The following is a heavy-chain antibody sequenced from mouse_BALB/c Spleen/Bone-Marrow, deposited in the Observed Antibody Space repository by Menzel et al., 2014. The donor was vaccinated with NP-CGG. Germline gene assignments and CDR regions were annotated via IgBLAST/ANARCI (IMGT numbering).Heavy chain of an antibody. Sequence: VQLQQSGAELMRPGASVKISCKATGYTFRNYWIEWVKQRPGHGLEWIGEILPGSYSTNYNEKLKGKATFTADTSSNTAYRQLSSLTSEDSAVEYGARRGGYPWFAYWGQGTLVNVSA. CDR3: ARRGGYPWFAY. J-gene: IGHJ3*01. D-gene: IGHD1-1*02. V-gene: IGHV1-9*01. CDR1: GYTFRNYW. CDR2: ILPGSYST.